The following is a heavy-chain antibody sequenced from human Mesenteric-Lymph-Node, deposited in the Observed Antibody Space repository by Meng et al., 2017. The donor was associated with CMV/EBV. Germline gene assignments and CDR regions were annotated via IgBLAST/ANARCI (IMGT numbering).Heavy chain of an antibody. D-gene: IGHD2-21*01. V-gene: IGHV3-74*01. Sequence: GGSLRLSCAASGFTFSNYWMHWVRQAPGKGLVWVSHINSDGNSVTYAESVKGRFTISRDNAKNTLYLQMNALRAEDTALYYCASFTQQIVGGTYWYFDLWGPGTLVTVSS. CDR3: ASFTQQIVGGTYWYFDL. J-gene: IGHJ2*01. CDR2: INSDGNSV. CDR1: GFTFSNYW.